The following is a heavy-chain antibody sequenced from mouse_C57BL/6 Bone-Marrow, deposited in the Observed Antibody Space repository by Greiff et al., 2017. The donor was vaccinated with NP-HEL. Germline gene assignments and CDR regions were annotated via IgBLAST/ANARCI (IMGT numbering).Heavy chain of an antibody. CDR2: IDPENGDT. V-gene: IGHV14-4*01. CDR3: TTEDCSFAY. J-gene: IGHJ3*01. Sequence: EVQLQQSGAELVRPGASVKLSCTASGFNIKDDYMHWVKQRPEQGLEWIGWIDPENGDTEYASKFQGKATITADTSSNTAYLQLSSLTSEDTAVYYCTTEDCSFAYWGQGTLVTVSA. CDR1: GFNIKDDY.